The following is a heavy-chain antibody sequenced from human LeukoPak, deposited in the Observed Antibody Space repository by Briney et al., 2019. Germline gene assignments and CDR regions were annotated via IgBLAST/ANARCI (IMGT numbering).Heavy chain of an antibody. J-gene: IGHJ4*02. D-gene: IGHD5-12*01. CDR3: ARDPPGAVRGYDSY. CDR2: IYSGGST. CDR1: GFTVSSNY. Sequence: GGSLRLSCAASGFTVSSNYMSWVRQAPGKGREWVSVIYSGGSTYYADSVKGRFTISRDNSKNTLYLQMNSLRAEDTAVYYCARDPPGAVRGYDSYWGQGTLVTVSS. V-gene: IGHV3-53*01.